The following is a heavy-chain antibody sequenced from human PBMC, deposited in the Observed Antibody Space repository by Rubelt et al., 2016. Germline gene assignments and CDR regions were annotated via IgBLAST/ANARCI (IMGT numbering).Heavy chain of an antibody. V-gene: IGHV3-53*04. Sequence: TISRHNSKNTLYLQMNSLRAEDTAVYYCASGAYSSSASLFPFDYWGQGTLVTVSS. D-gene: IGHD6-6*01. J-gene: IGHJ4*02. CDR3: ASGAYSSSASLFPFDY.